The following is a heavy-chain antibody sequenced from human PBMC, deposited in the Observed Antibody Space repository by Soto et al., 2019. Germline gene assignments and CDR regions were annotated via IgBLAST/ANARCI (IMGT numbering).Heavy chain of an antibody. Sequence: SETLSLTCIVSGGSISEKYWNWVRQPPGKGLEWIGLIFANGHTDYNPSLKSRVTMSVDASKNQFSLRLTSMTAADTAVYYCVASLAASGLDWLDPWGRGTLVTVSS. CDR3: VASLAASGLDWLDP. V-gene: IGHV4-4*07. CDR1: GGSISEKY. CDR2: IFANGHT. D-gene: IGHD6-25*01. J-gene: IGHJ5*02.